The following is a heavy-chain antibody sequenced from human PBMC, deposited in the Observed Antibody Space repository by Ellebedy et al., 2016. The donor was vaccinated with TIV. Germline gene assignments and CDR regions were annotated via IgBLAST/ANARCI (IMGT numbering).Heavy chain of an antibody. CDR3: ARDRDAYMASFYYYGLDV. J-gene: IGHJ6*02. CDR2: INASSGAT. Sequence: AASVKVSCKASGYSFTAYYMHWVRQAPGQGLEWMGWINASSGATNYAQKFQGWVTMTRATSISTAYMELRRLRSDDTAVYFCARDRDAYMASFYYYGLDVWGQGTTVTVSS. V-gene: IGHV1-2*04. CDR1: GYSFTAYY. D-gene: IGHD3-16*01.